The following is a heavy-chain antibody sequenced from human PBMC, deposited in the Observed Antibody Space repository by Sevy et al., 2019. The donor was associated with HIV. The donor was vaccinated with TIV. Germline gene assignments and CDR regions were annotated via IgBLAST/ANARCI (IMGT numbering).Heavy chain of an antibody. D-gene: IGHD6-13*01. V-gene: IGHV3-30*03. CDR2: ISYDGRHK. J-gene: IGHJ5*02. Sequence: GGSLRLSCAASAFTFSTYAMHWVRQAPGKGLEWVAVISYDGRHKYYADSVKGRFTISRDDSKSSLYLQMNTLRAEDTAVHYCARDAGYSVNWYPRFDPWGQGTLVTVSS. CDR1: AFTFSTYA. CDR3: ARDAGYSVNWYPRFDP.